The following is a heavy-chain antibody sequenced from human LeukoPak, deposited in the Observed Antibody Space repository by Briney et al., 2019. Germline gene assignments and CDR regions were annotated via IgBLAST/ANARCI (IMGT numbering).Heavy chain of an antibody. CDR3: ASYTQNEHYDFWSGGGFYYMGV. CDR2: IIPILGIA. D-gene: IGHD3-3*01. J-gene: IGHJ6*03. CDR1: GGTFSSYA. V-gene: IGHV1-69*04. Sequence: GASVKVSCRASGGTFSSYAISWVRQAPGQGLEWMGRIIPILGIANYAQKFQGRVTITADKSTSTAYMELSSLRSEDTAVYYCASYTQNEHYDFWSGGGFYYMGVWGKGTTVTVSS.